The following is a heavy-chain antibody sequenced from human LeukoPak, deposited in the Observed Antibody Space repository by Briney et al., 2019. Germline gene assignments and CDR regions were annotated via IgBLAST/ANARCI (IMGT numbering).Heavy chain of an antibody. V-gene: IGHV3-53*01. J-gene: IGHJ4*02. CDR3: AKTMGAIDHDY. CDR1: GFTVNSNY. D-gene: IGHD1-26*01. Sequence: GGSLRLSCAASGFTVNSNYMSWVRQAPGKGLEWVSVIYSGGTTYYADSVKGRFTISRDNSKNTLYLQMNSLRAEDTAVYYCAKTMGAIDHDYWGQGTLVTVSS. CDR2: IYSGGTT.